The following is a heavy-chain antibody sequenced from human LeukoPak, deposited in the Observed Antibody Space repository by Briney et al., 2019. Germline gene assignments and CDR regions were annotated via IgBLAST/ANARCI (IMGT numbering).Heavy chain of an antibody. V-gene: IGHV6-1*01. J-gene: IGHJ2*01. CDR1: GDSVSNNIAT. CDR3: ARGKWELLSHYWCFDL. Sequence: SQTLSLTCAISGDSVSNNIATWNWIRQSPSRGLEWLGRTYYRSRWGNDYAISVKSRITINPDTSKNQFSLQLNSVTPEDTAVYYCARGKWELLSHYWCFDLWGRGTLVTVSS. CDR2: TYYRSRWGN. D-gene: IGHD1-26*01.